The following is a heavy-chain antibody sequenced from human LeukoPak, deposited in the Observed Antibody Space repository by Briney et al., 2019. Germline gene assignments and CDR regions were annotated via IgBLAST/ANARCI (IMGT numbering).Heavy chain of an antibody. J-gene: IGHJ6*03. V-gene: IGHV4-34*01. CDR2: INHSGST. CDR1: GFTFSNYS. CDR3: ARSVEGYCRGGSCYSYSYYMDV. D-gene: IGHD2-15*01. Sequence: EPGGSLRLSCEASGFTFSNYSMNWVRQPPGKGLEWIGEINHSGSTNYNPSLKSRVTISVDTSKNQFSLKLSSVTAADTAVYYCARSVEGYCRGGSCYSYSYYMDVWGKGTTVTVSS.